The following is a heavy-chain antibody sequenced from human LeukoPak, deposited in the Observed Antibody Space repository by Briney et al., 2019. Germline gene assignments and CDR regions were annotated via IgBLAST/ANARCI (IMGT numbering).Heavy chain of an antibody. V-gene: IGHV4-39*07. CDR3: AMYYYDSSGYYGWFDP. CDR2: IVHSGST. Sequence: PSETLSLTCTVSGGSISSSSYYWGWIRQPPGKGLEWIGEIVHSGSTNYNPSLKSRVTISVDTSKNQFSLKLTSVTAADTAVYYCAMYYYDSSGYYGWFDPWGQGTLVTVSS. J-gene: IGHJ5*02. CDR1: GGSISSSSYY. D-gene: IGHD3-22*01.